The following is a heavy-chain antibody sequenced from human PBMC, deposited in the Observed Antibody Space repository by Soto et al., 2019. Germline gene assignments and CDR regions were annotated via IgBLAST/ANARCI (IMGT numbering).Heavy chain of an antibody. Sequence: ASVKVSCKASGYTFTSYAMHWVRQAPGQRLEWMGWINAGNGNRKYSQKFQGRVTMTRDTSTSTVFMELSSLRSADTAVYYCARGGHIAVVTASFDYWGQGTLVTVSS. CDR2: INAGNGNR. V-gene: IGHV1-3*01. D-gene: IGHD2-21*02. J-gene: IGHJ4*02. CDR1: GYTFTSYA. CDR3: ARGGHIAVVTASFDY.